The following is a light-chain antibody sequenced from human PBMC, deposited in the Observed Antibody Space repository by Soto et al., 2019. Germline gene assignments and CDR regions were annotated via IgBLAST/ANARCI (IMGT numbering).Light chain of an antibody. Sequence: EIVVTQSPGTLSLSPGERATLSCRASQSVSSNHLAWYQQKPGQAPRLLIFASTGRPAVITDRFSGRGSGTDVNLTICRLERADYAMYYCQQYGSSPYTFRQGTKVEIK. CDR2: AST. J-gene: IGKJ2*01. V-gene: IGKV3-20*01. CDR3: QQYGSSPYT. CDR1: QSVSSNH.